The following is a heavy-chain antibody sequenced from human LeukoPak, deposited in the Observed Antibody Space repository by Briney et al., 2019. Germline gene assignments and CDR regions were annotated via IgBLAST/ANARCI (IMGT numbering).Heavy chain of an antibody. CDR2: IRHTGST. D-gene: IGHD3-16*01. CDR3: ARHGGYYFDY. Sequence: SETLSLTCTLSGGSIISSSYYWGWIRQPPGKGLEWIGQIRHTGSTSYNPSLRSRVTISGDTSKNQFSLKLSSVTAADTAVYYCARHGGYYFDYWGQGTLVTVSS. J-gene: IGHJ4*02. CDR1: GGSIISSSYY. V-gene: IGHV4-39*01.